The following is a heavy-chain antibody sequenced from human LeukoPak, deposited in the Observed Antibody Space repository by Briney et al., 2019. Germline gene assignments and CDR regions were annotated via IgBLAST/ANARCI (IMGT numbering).Heavy chain of an antibody. Sequence: GGSLRLSCAGSGFTFSPYWMHWVRQAPGKGLEWVSYISSSSGTIYYADSVKGRFTISRDNAKNSLYLQMNSLRDEDSAVYYCARDPDSSAHFDHWGQGTLVTVSS. V-gene: IGHV3-48*02. J-gene: IGHJ4*02. D-gene: IGHD3-22*01. CDR2: ISSSSGTI. CDR3: ARDPDSSAHFDH. CDR1: GFTFSPYW.